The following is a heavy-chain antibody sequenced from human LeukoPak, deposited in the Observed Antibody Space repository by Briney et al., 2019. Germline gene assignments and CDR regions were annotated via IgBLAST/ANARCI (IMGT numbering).Heavy chain of an antibody. J-gene: IGHJ3*02. CDR1: GFAFSSYE. CDR3: ARDRGIVVALFDAFDI. Sequence: WGSLRLYCAAPGFAFSSYELNWVRQAPGKGLEGVSYISSSGSTIYYADSVKGRFTISRDNAKNSLYLQMTSLRAEDTAVYYCARDRGIVVALFDAFDIWGQGTMVTVSS. D-gene: IGHD3-22*01. CDR2: ISSSGSTI. V-gene: IGHV3-48*03.